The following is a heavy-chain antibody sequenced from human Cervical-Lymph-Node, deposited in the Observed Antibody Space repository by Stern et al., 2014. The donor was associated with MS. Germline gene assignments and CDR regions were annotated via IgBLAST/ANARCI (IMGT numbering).Heavy chain of an antibody. CDR3: TRSLAGVFDY. CDR1: GFSLNTSGVG. V-gene: IGHV2-70*04. CDR2: IDWDDAK. J-gene: IGHJ4*02. Sequence: QVTLKESGPALVKPTQTLTLTCTFSGFSLNTSGVGVAWIRRPPGKALEWLARIDWDDAKFYRTSLKTRLTLSKDTSKNQVVLRMTNVDPLDSAPYFCTRSLAGVFDYWGQGTLVTVSS.